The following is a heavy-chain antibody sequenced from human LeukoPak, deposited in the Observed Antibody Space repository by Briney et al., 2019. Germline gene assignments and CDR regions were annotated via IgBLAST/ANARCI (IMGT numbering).Heavy chain of an antibody. CDR2: ISAYNGDT. CDR3: ARTRYQQLEYFFYYMDV. CDR1: GYTFTTYG. J-gene: IGHJ6*03. D-gene: IGHD1-1*01. V-gene: IGHV1-18*01. Sequence: GASVKVSCKASGYTFTTYGFSWVRQAPGQGLEWMGWISAYNGDTKYAQKFQGRVTLTTDTSTSTVYMELRSLRSDDTAVYFCARTRYQQLEYFFYYMDVWGAXTTVXVSS.